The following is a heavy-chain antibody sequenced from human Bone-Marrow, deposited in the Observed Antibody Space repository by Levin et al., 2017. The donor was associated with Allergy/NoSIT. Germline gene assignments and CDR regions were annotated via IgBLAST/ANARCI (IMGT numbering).Heavy chain of an antibody. CDR3: ARDIGYEATFYGLDV. Sequence: GGSLRLSCVASGLTLSSYGMHWVRQAPGKGLEWVAVIWYSGSRQYYGESVKGRFTISRDSSKNTLFLQMNNLTVEDTAVYFCARDIGYEATFYGLDVWGQGTTVTVSS. CDR2: IWYSGSRQ. J-gene: IGHJ6*02. CDR1: GLTLSSYG. D-gene: IGHD5-12*01. V-gene: IGHV3-33*08.